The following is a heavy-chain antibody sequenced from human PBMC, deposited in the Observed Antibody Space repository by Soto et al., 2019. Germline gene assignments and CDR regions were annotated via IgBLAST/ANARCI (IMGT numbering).Heavy chain of an antibody. J-gene: IGHJ4*02. CDR1: CVSVSSGSYY. CDR2: VYYLGRT. D-gene: IGHD3-3*01. V-gene: IGHV4-61*01. Sequence: PSETLSLTCTVSCVSVSSGSYYWSWIRQPPGKGLEWIGYVYYLGRTNYNPSLKSRVTISVDTSKHQFSLELSSVTAADTAVYYCVRDFDYFDYWGQGTLVTVSS. CDR3: VRDFDYFDY.